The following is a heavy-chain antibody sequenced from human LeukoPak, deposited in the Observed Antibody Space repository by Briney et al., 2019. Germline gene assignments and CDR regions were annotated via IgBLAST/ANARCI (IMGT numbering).Heavy chain of an antibody. Sequence: QPGGTLRLSCVGSGYTFTTYGMSWVRQAPGKGLEWVSGISASGGSTYYADSVKGRFTVSRDNSKNTLYLQLNSLRAEDTAVYYCAKDFRTPWWEQFDYWGQGTLVTVSS. CDR2: ISASGGST. V-gene: IGHV3-23*01. CDR1: GYTFTTYG. J-gene: IGHJ4*02. D-gene: IGHD1-26*01. CDR3: AKDFRTPWWEQFDY.